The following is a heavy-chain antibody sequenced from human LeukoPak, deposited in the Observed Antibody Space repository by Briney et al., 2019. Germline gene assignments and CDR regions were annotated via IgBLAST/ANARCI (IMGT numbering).Heavy chain of an antibody. CDR2: IYHSGST. D-gene: IGHD2-2*01. CDR1: GGSISSSNW. V-gene: IGHV4-4*02. CDR3: ARDTVPAALYYYYGMDV. Sequence: PSGTLSLACAVSGGSISSSNWWRWVRQPPGKGLEWIGEIYHSGSTNYNPSLKSRVTISVDKSKNQFSLKLSSVTAADTAVYYCARDTVPAALYYYYGMDVWGKGTTVTVSS. J-gene: IGHJ6*04.